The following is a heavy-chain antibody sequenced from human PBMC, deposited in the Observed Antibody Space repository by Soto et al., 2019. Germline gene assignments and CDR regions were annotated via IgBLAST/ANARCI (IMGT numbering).Heavy chain of an antibody. V-gene: IGHV3-21*01. CDR1: GFTFSSCT. J-gene: IGHJ4*02. CDR2: ISSSGSM. Sequence: EVQLVESGGGLVKPGGSLRLSCAVSGFTFSSCTMNWVRQAPGKGLEWVSSISSSGSMYYADSVKGRFTISRDNAKNSLYLQMNSLRAEDTAVYYCAGEVQPVVRREYDYWGQGTLVTVSS. CDR3: AGEVQPVVRREYDY. D-gene: IGHD1-1*01.